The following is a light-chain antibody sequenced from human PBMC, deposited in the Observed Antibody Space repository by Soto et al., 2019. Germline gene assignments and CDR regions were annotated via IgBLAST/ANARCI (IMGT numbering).Light chain of an antibody. V-gene: IGKV1-9*01. CDR3: QQLNSFSHT. Sequence: IQLTQSPSSLSASVGDRVTITCRASQGISSYLAWYQQKPGKVPKLLIYAASTLPSGVPSRFSGSGSGTECTLTISSLQPEDFATYYCQQLNSFSHTFGGGTKVEIK. J-gene: IGKJ4*01. CDR1: QGISSY. CDR2: AAS.